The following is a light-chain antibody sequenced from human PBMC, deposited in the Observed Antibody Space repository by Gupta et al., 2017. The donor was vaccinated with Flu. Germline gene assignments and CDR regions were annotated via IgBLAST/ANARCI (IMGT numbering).Light chain of an antibody. J-gene: IGKJ1*01. Sequence: DIQMTQSPSTLSASVGDRVIITCRASQNINSWLAWYQVKPGKAPKFLIYKASRLESGVPSRFSGSGSGTEFTLIISSLQPDDFATYYCQHDNDYSRAFGQGTRVEIK. CDR2: KAS. CDR3: QHDNDYSRA. V-gene: IGKV1-5*03. CDR1: QNINSW.